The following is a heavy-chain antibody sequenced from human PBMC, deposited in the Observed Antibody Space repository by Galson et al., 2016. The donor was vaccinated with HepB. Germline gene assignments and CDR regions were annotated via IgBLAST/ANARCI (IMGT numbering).Heavy chain of an antibody. Sequence: SLRLSCAASGFSFSNYGMHWVRQAPGKGLEWVAVIWYDGSNKYYADSVKGRLTISRDNARNSVALQINSLRPEDTGLYYCLSGYTSGLWGQGTMVTVSS. V-gene: IGHV3-33*03. CDR3: LSGYTSGL. D-gene: IGHD6-19*01. CDR2: IWYDGSNK. J-gene: IGHJ3*01. CDR1: GFSFSNYG.